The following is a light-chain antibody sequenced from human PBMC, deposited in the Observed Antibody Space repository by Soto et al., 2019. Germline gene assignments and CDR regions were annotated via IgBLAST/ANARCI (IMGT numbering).Light chain of an antibody. V-gene: IGLV3-25*02. J-gene: IGLJ2*01. CDR1: ALPKQY. Sequence: SYDLTQPPSVSVSPGQTARITCSGDALPKQYAYWYQQKPGQAPVLVIYTDSQRPSGIPERISGSSSGTTVTLTISGVQAEDEADYYCQSADTSGTHRVFGGGTKVTVL. CDR3: QSADTSGTHRV. CDR2: TDS.